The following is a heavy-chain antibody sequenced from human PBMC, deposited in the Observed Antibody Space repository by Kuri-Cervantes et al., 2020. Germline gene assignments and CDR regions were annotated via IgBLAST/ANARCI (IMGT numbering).Heavy chain of an antibody. CDR2: IRSKANSYAT. Sequence: GGSLRLSCAASGFTFSGSAMHWVRQASGKGLEWVGRIRSKANSYATAYAASVKGRFTISRDDSKNTLYLQMNSLKIEDTAVYYCATGFEPWGQGTLVTVSS. J-gene: IGHJ5*02. CDR3: ATGFEP. V-gene: IGHV3-73*01. CDR1: GFTFSGSA.